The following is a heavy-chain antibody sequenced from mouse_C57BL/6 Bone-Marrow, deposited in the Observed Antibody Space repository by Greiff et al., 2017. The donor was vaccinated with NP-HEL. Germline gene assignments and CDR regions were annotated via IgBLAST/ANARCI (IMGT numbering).Heavy chain of an antibody. CDR1: GYTFTSYW. J-gene: IGHJ4*01. Sequence: QVQLQQPGAELVKPGASVKLSCKASGYTFTSYWMHWVKQRPGQGLEWIGMIHPNSGSTNYNEKFKSKATLTVAKSSSTAYMQLSSLTSEDSAVYYCAPYDYDVYYAMDYWGQGTSLTVSS. CDR3: APYDYDVYYAMDY. D-gene: IGHD2-4*01. V-gene: IGHV1-64*01. CDR2: IHPNSGST.